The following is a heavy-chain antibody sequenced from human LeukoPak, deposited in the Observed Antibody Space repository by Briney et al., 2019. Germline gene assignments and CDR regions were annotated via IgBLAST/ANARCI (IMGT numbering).Heavy chain of an antibody. CDR2: IIPIFGTA. Sequence: SVKVSCKASGGTFSSYAISWVRQAPGQGLEWMGGIIPIFGTANYAQKFQGRVTITTDESTSTAYMELSSLRSEDTAVYYCARRRGYNPYYDAFDIWGQGTMVTVSS. V-gene: IGHV1-69*05. CDR1: GGTFSSYA. D-gene: IGHD5-24*01. CDR3: ARRRGYNPYYDAFDI. J-gene: IGHJ3*02.